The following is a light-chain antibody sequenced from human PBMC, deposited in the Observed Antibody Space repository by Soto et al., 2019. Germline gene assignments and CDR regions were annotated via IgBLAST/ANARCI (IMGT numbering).Light chain of an antibody. J-gene: IGKJ4*01. CDR3: QQRTNWPPALT. CDR1: QSVSGY. Sequence: EIVLTQSPVTLSLSPGQRATLSCRASQSVSGYLDWYQQKPGQAPRLLIYDASNRVTGIPARFSGSGSGTDFTLTISSLEPEYFAVYYCQQRTNWPPALTFGGGTKVEIK. V-gene: IGKV3-11*01. CDR2: DAS.